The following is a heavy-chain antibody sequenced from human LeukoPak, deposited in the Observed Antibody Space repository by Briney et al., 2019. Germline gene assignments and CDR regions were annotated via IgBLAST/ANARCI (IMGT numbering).Heavy chain of an antibody. CDR2: ISYDGSNK. V-gene: IGHV3-30-3*01. Sequence: GGSLRLSCAASGFTFSSYAMHWVSQAPGKGLEWVAVISYDGSNKYYADSVKGRFTISRDNSKNTLYLQMNSLRAEDTAVYYCAKDPRYCSSTSCSDYYYYMDVWGKGTTVTVSS. CDR3: AKDPRYCSSTSCSDYYYYMDV. J-gene: IGHJ6*03. D-gene: IGHD2-2*01. CDR1: GFTFSSYA.